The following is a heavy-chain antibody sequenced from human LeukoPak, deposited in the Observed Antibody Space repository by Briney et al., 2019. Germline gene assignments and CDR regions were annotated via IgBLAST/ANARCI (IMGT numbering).Heavy chain of an antibody. CDR3: AKSREEIRGLDAFDI. CDR1: GGSISSDDYC. J-gene: IGHJ3*02. D-gene: IGHD5-24*01. Sequence: PSETLSLTYSVSGGSISSDDYCWNWIRQHPGKGLEWIGYIYYSGSTYCNPSLKSRVALSVDTSKNQFSLKLSSLTAADTAVYYCAKSREEIRGLDAFDIWGQGTMVTVSS. CDR2: IYYSGST. V-gene: IGHV4-31*03.